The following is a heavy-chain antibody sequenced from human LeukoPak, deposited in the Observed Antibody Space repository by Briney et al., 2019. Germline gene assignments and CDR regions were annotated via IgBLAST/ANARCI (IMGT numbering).Heavy chain of an antibody. D-gene: IGHD3-3*01. V-gene: IGHV3-15*01. CDR2: IKSKTDGGTT. CDR3: TTEQYYDFWSGYYWDFDY. CDR1: GFTFSNAW. Sequence: PGGSLRLSCAASGFTFSNAWMSWVRQAPGKGLEWVGRIKSKTDGGTTDYVAPVKGGFTISRDDSKNTLYLQMNSLKTEDTAVYYCTTEQYYDFWSGYYWDFDYWGQGTLVTVSS. J-gene: IGHJ4*02.